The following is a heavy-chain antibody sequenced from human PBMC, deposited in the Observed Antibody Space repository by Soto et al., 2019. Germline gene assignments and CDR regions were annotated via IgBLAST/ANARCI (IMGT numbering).Heavy chain of an antibody. Sequence: QVQLVQSGAEVKKPGSSVKVSCKASGGTFSSYSINWVRQAPGQGLEWMGEIIPIFGTANYAQKFQGRVTITADESTSTAYTELSSLRSEDTAVYYCARDGGRHSGGIDYWGQGTRVTVSS. J-gene: IGHJ4*02. V-gene: IGHV1-69*01. CDR2: IIPIFGTA. CDR1: GGTFSSYS. CDR3: ARDGGRHSGGIDY. D-gene: IGHD1-26*01.